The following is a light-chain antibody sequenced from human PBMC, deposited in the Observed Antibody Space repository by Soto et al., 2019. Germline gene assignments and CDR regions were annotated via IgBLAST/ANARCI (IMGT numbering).Light chain of an antibody. CDR2: DVS. CDR3: NSYRSSSTLGV. CDR1: SSDVGGFSF. Sequence: QSVLTQPASVSGSPGQSITISCTGSSSDVGGFSFVSWYQQYQGKAPPPIIYDVSNRPSGVSTRFSGSKSGNTASLPISALQAEDEPDYYCNSYRSSSTLGVFGTGTKVTVL. V-gene: IGLV2-14*01. J-gene: IGLJ1*01.